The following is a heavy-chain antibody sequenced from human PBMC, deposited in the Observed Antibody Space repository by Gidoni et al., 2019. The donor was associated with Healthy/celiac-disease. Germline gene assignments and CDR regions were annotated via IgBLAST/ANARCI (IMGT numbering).Heavy chain of an antibody. D-gene: IGHD1-26*01. CDR2: IKQDGSEK. CDR3: ARGKGGLKWGPLDY. CDR1: GCTFSSSW. Sequence: EVQLVASGRGLVKPGGALILSDAATGCTFSSSWMSWVRQAPGKGLGWVANIKQDGSEKSYVDSVKGRSTISRDNATTSLYLQMNSLRAEDTAVYYCARGKGGLKWGPLDYWVQGTLVTVSS. V-gene: IGHV3-7*01. J-gene: IGHJ4*02.